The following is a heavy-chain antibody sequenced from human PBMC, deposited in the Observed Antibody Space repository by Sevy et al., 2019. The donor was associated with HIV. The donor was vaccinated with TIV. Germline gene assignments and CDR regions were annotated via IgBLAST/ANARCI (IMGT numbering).Heavy chain of an antibody. CDR3: VKERVGYISSWYYFDY. V-gene: IGHV3-23*01. D-gene: IGHD6-13*01. CDR2: INSSGGST. CDR1: GFTVNTYA. Sequence: GGSLRLSCAVSGFTVNTYAMSWVRQAPGKGLEWVAVINSSGGSTDYADSVRGRFSISRDNPNVFLEMNSLRVEDTAVYYCVKERVGYISSWYYFDYWGLGTLVTVSS. J-gene: IGHJ4*02.